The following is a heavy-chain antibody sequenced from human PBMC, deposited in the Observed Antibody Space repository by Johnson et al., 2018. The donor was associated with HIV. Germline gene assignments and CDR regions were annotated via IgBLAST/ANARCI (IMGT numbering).Heavy chain of an antibody. CDR3: TTDHYFLDASDI. D-gene: IGHD2/OR15-2a*01. CDR1: GFTFSSYG. V-gene: IGHV3-30*19. J-gene: IGHJ3*02. CDR2: ISYDGSNK. Sequence: QEKLVESGGGVVQPGRSLRLSCAASGFTFSSYGMHWVRQAPGKGLEWVAVISYDGSNKYYADSVKGRFTISRDNSKNTLYLQMNSLKTEDTAMYFCTTDHYFLDASDIWGQGTMVTVSS.